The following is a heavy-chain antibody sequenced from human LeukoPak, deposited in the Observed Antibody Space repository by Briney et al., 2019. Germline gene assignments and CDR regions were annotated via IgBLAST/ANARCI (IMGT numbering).Heavy chain of an antibody. V-gene: IGHV3-23*01. J-gene: IGHJ4*02. CDR2: ISASGAMT. CDR3: AKDRSVGTYYTFDH. Sequence: GGSLRLSCAASGFTVRDYVMTWVRQAPGKGLEWVSSISASGAMTYYADSVKGRFTVSRDNSKNSLYLQMNSLTAADTAVYYCAKDRSVGTYYTFDHWGQGTLVTVSS. D-gene: IGHD1-26*01. CDR1: GFTVRDYV.